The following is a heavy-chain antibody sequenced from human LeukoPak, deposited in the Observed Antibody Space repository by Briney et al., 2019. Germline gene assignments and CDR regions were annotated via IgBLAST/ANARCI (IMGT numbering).Heavy chain of an antibody. V-gene: IGHV4-59*08. CDR1: GGSISSYF. J-gene: IGHJ6*03. CDR2: IYYSGNT. D-gene: IGHD6-6*01. Sequence: TPSETLSLTCTVSGGSISSYFWIWIRQPPGKGLEWIGYIYYSGNTNSNPSLKSRVTISLDTSKNQFSLKLSSVTAADTAVYYCARSSSSGQNYYYYYYMDVWGKGTTVTVSS. CDR3: ARSSSSGQNYYYYYYMDV.